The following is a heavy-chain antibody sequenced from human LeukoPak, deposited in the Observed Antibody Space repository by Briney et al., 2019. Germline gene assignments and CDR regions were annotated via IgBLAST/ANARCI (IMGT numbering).Heavy chain of an antibody. J-gene: IGHJ4*02. D-gene: IGHD3-10*01. V-gene: IGHV3-15*01. CDR2: IKTKTHRGTT. Sequence: GGSLRHSCAASGLTFSNAWMSWVPQAPGKGLEWVARIKTKTHRGTTEYAAPVKGRFTISRDDSKSTVFLQMNGLKTEDTAIYYCSTEFGSGANYYFDYWGQGTQVTVSS. CDR3: STEFGSGANYYFDY. CDR1: GLTFSNAW.